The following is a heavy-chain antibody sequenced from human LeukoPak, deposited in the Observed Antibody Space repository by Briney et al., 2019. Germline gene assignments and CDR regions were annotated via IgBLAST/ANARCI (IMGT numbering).Heavy chain of an antibody. CDR3: ARDTSGWYWGL. CDR1: GGSIDTYY. J-gene: IGHJ4*02. Sequence: PETLSLTCTVSGGSIDTYYWTWIRQPAGKGLEWIGRIYSSGNTNYNPSLKSRLTMSVDTFNNQFSLRLNSVTAADTAVYYCARDTSGWYWGLWGQGTLVTVSS. V-gene: IGHV4-4*07. D-gene: IGHD6-19*01. CDR2: IYSSGNT.